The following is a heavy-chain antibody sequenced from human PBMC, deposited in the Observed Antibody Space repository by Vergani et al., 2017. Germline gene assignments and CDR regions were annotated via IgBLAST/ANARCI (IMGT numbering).Heavy chain of an antibody. V-gene: IGHV3-9*01. D-gene: IGHD5-12*01. CDR3: AKDRNIVAISGRFRGMDV. CDR2: INWNSDSI. Sequence: EVQLVESGGGLVQPGRSLRLSCAASGFTFDDYAMHWVRQAPGKGLEWVSGINWNSDSIAYADSVKGRFTISRDNAKNSLYLQMNSLRAEDTALYYCAKDRNIVAISGRFRGMDVWGQGTTVTVSS. CDR1: GFTFDDYA. J-gene: IGHJ6*02.